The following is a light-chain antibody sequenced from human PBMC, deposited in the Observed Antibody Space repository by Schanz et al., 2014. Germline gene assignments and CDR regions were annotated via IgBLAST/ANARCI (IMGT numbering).Light chain of an antibody. Sequence: EIVLTQSPATLSLSPGERATLSCRASQSVATYLAWYQQKPGQAPRLLIYDASTRATGIPARFSGSGSGTDFTLTISSLEPEDFAVYYCQQYGVSPLTFGGGTKVEIQ. V-gene: IGKV3-11*01. J-gene: IGKJ4*01. CDR2: DAS. CDR3: QQYGVSPLT. CDR1: QSVATY.